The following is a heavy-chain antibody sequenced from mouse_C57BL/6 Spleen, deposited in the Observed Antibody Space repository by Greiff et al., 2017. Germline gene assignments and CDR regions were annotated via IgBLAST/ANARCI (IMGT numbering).Heavy chain of an antibody. CDR2: IDPSDSYT. CDR3: ASYDFGV. Sequence: QVQLKQPGAELVMPGASVKLSCKASGYTFTRHWMHWVKQRPGQGLEWIGEIDPSDSYTNYNQKFKGKSTLTVDKSSSTAYMQLSSLTSEDSAVYYCASYDFGVWGTGTTVTVSS. CDR1: GYTFTRHW. V-gene: IGHV1-69*01. D-gene: IGHD2-4*01. J-gene: IGHJ1*03.